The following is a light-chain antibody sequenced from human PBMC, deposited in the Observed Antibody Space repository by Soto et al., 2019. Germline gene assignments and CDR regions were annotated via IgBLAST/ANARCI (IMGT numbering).Light chain of an antibody. CDR1: KVGDKY. CDR2: QDS. V-gene: IGLV3-1*01. J-gene: IGLJ2*01. Sequence: SSELTQPPSVSVSPGQTASITCSGDKVGDKYACWYQQKPGQSPVLVIYQDSKRPSGIPERFSASNSGNTATLTISGTQAMDEADYYCQAWDSSTVVFGGGTKLTVL. CDR3: QAWDSSTVV.